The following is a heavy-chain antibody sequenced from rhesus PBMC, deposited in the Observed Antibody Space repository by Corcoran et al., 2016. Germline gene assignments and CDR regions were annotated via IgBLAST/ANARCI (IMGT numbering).Heavy chain of an antibody. CDR1: GGSISDYYY. D-gene: IGHD2-39*01. CDR3: ANSPYCSRGVSHFAY. V-gene: IGHV4S9*01. CDR2: SYGNRANH. J-gene: IGHJ4*01. Sequence: QVQLQESGPGLVKPSETLSLTCAVSGGSISDYYYWNWIRQPPGKGLEWIGNSYGNRANHHYTPSLKSLLTSSKATSIAQFFLKLSSVTAADAAVYYCANSPYCSRGVSHFAYWGQGVLVTVSS.